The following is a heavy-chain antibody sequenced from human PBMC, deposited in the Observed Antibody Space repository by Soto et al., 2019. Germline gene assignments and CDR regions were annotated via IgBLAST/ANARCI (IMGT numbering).Heavy chain of an antibody. Sequence: SVKVCFKACGFPFTSSALQWVRQARGQRLEWIGWIVVGSGNTNYAQKFQERVTITRDMSTSTAYMELSSLRSEDTAVYYCAAAPLKYYYDSSGYPWGQGTLVTVSS. D-gene: IGHD3-22*01. CDR1: GFPFTSSA. CDR2: IVVGSGNT. CDR3: AAAPLKYYYDSSGYP. V-gene: IGHV1-58*01. J-gene: IGHJ5*02.